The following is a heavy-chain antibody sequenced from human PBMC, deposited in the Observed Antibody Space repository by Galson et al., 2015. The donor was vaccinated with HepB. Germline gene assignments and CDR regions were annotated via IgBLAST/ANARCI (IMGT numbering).Heavy chain of an antibody. CDR3: ARVSGIATPPRYHAMDV. CDR2: ISYDGSNK. J-gene: IGHJ6*02. V-gene: IGHV3-30*04. Sequence: SLRLSCAASGFTFSSYAMHWVRQAPGKGLEWAALISYDGSNKYYADSVKGRFTISRDNSKNTLYLQMNSLRAEDTALYYCARVSGIATPPRYHAMDVWGQGTMATVSS. CDR1: GFTFSSYA. D-gene: IGHD6-13*01.